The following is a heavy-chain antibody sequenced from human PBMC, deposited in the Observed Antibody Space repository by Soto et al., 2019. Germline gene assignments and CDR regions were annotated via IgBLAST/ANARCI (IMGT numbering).Heavy chain of an antibody. CDR3: AREGSYDFWSGYYYYMAV. Sequence: QVQLQESGPGLVKPSETLSLTCTVSGGSISSYYWSWIRQPPGKGLEWIGYIYYSGSTNYHPSLKSRFTISVDTSKNQFSLKLSSVTAEDTAVYYCAREGSYDFWSGYYYYMAVWGKGTTVTVSS. J-gene: IGHJ6*03. CDR2: IYYSGST. CDR1: GGSISSYY. V-gene: IGHV4-59*01. D-gene: IGHD3-3*01.